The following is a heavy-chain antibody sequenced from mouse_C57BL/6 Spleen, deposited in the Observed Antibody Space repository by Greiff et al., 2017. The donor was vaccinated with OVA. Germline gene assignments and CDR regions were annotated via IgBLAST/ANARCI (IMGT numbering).Heavy chain of an antibody. CDR1: GFNIKDDY. Sequence: VQLKESGAELVRPGASVKLSCTASGFNIKDDYMHWVKQRPEQGLEWIGWIDPENGDTEYASKFQGKATITADTSSNTAYLQLSSLTSEDTAVYYCTTFDNPFAYWGQGTLVTVSA. V-gene: IGHV14-4*01. CDR3: TTFDNPFAY. J-gene: IGHJ3*01. CDR2: IDPENGDT.